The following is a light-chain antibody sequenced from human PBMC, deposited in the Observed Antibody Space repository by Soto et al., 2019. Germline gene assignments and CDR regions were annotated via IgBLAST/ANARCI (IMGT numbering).Light chain of an antibody. CDR2: GAS. CDR3: QQHGSSPPT. CDR1: QSVSSSY. Sequence: EIVLTQSPGTLSLSPGERATLSCRASQSVSSSYLAWYQQKPGQAPRLLFYGASRRATGIPDRFSGSGSGTDFTLTISRLEPEDFAVYYCQQHGSSPPTFVLGTKVEIK. V-gene: IGKV3-20*01. J-gene: IGKJ1*01.